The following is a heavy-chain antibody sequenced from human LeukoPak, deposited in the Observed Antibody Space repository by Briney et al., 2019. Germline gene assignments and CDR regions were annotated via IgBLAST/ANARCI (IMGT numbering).Heavy chain of an antibody. D-gene: IGHD2-2*01. CDR3: ARDVDCSSTSCYRLADNWFDP. CDR2: IIPIFGTA. J-gene: IGHJ5*02. Sequence: SVKVSCKASGGTFISCAISWVRQAPGQGLEWMGGIIPIFGTANYAQKFQGRVTITTDESTSTAYMELSSRRSEDTAVYYCARDVDCSSTSCYRLADNWFDPWGQGTLVTVSS. CDR1: GGTFISCA. V-gene: IGHV1-69*05.